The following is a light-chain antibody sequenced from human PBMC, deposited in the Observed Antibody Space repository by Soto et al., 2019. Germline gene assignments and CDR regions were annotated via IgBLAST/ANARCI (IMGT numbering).Light chain of an antibody. V-gene: IGKV3-11*01. Sequence: EIVLTQSPGTLSVSPGERASLSGRASQSVSSYLAWYQQKPGQAPRLLIYDASNRATGIPARFSGSGSGTDFTLTISSLEPEDFAVYYCQQRSNWITFGQGTRLEIK. CDR1: QSVSSY. CDR2: DAS. J-gene: IGKJ5*01. CDR3: QQRSNWIT.